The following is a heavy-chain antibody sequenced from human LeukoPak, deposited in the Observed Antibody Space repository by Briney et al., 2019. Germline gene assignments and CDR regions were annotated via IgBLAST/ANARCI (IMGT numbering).Heavy chain of an antibody. V-gene: IGHV3-30-3*01. CDR2: ISYDGSNK. J-gene: IGHJ5*02. Sequence: GRSLRLPCAASGFTFSSYAMHWVRQAPGKGLEWVAVISYDGSNKYYADSVKGRFTISRDNSKNTLYLQMNSLRAEDTAVYYCARERGYSYGLGNNWFDPWGQGTLVTVSS. CDR3: ARERGYSYGLGNNWFDP. CDR1: GFTFSSYA. D-gene: IGHD5-18*01.